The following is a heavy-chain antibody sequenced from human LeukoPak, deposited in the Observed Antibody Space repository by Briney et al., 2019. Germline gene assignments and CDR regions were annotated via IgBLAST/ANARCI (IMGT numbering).Heavy chain of an antibody. CDR2: IFHTGST. CDR1: GGSIDRGIYS. J-gene: IGHJ4*02. CDR3: VRDGDYYDSSGYGNI. V-gene: IGHV4-30-2*01. D-gene: IGHD3-22*01. Sequence: PSETLSVTCSVSGGSIDRGIYSWRWIRQPPGKGLEWIGYIFHTGSTSYNPSLKSRVTISVDRSKNQFSLKLSSVTAADTAMYHCVRDGDYYDSSGYGNIWGQGTLVTVSS.